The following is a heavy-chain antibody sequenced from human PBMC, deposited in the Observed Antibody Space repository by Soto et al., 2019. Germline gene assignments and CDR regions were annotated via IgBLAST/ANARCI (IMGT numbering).Heavy chain of an antibody. V-gene: IGHV1-18*01. Sequence: ASVKVSCKASGYTFTSYGISWVRQAPGQGLEWMGWISAYNGNTNYAQKLQGRVTMTTDTSTNTAYMELRSLRSDDTAVYYCARVGYCTNGVCEYYYGMDVWGQGTTVTVSS. D-gene: IGHD2-8*01. J-gene: IGHJ6*02. CDR2: ISAYNGNT. CDR1: GYTFTSYG. CDR3: ARVGYCTNGVCEYYYGMDV.